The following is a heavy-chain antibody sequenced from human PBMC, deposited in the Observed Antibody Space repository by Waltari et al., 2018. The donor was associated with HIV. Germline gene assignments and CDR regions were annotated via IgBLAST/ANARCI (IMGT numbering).Heavy chain of an antibody. Sequence: QLQLQESGPGLVKPSETLSLTCTVSGGSISSSSYYWGWIRQPPGKGLALIGSIYYSGRTYYNPSLKSRVNISVDTSKNQFSLKLSSVTAADTAVYYCAREPYSNYGAVWYFAAKYYGRDVWGQGTTVTVSS. V-gene: IGHV4-39*07. CDR1: GGSISSSSYY. CDR3: AREPYSNYGAVWYFAAKYYGRDV. CDR2: IYYSGRT. D-gene: IGHD4-4*01. J-gene: IGHJ6*02.